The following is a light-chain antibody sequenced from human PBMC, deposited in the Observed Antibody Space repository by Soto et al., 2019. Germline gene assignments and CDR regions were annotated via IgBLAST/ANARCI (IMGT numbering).Light chain of an antibody. CDR1: YDISSS. J-gene: IGKJ2*01. Sequence: DIQLTQSPSFLSASVEDRVTISCRASYDISSSLAWYQEEPGKPPKLMIYDSSSLQTGVPLRFTGSRPGSKFTLTISRLQFGDFATYFCQQLSHYPYTFGQGTKLEI. CDR3: QQLSHYPYT. V-gene: IGKV1-9*01. CDR2: DSS.